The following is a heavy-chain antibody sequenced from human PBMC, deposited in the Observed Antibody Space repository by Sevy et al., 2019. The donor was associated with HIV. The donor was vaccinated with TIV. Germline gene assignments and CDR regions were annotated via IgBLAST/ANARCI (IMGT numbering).Heavy chain of an antibody. D-gene: IGHD6-13*01. V-gene: IGHV3-48*03. J-gene: IGHJ3*02. Sequence: GGSLRLSCAASGFTFSSYEMNWVRQAPGKGLEWVSYISSSGSTIYYADSVKGRFTISRDNAKNSLYLQMNSLRAEDTAVYYCAREAQLGDPFDIWGQGTMVTVSS. CDR2: ISSSGSTI. CDR3: AREAQLGDPFDI. CDR1: GFTFSSYE.